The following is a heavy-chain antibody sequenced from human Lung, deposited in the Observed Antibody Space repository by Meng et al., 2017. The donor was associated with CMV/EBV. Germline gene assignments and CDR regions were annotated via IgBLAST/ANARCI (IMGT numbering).Heavy chain of an antibody. CDR1: GFTFSSYS. Sequence: EGQLLESVGGLVKPGGSLSLSWAASGFTFSSYSMNWVRQAPGKGLEWVSSISSSSSYIYYADSVKGRFTISRDNAKNSLYLQMNSLRAEDTAVYYCARTTYYYDSSGYYDWGQGTLVTVSS. V-gene: IGHV3-21*01. D-gene: IGHD3-22*01. CDR3: ARTTYYYDSSGYYD. J-gene: IGHJ4*02. CDR2: ISSSSSYI.